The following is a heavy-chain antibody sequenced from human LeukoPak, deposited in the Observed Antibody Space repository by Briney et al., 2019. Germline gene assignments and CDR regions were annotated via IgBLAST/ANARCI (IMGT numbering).Heavy chain of an antibody. D-gene: IGHD6-19*01. CDR3: ARQSRNVAGVFDP. Sequence: GESLKISCQGSGYTFDNYWIGWVRQMPGKGLEWMGIIYPDDSDTRYSPSFQGQVTISADKSISTAYLQWSSLKASDSAMYYCARQSRNVAGVFDPWGQGTLVTVSS. CDR2: IYPDDSDT. V-gene: IGHV5-51*01. J-gene: IGHJ5*02. CDR1: GYTFDNYW.